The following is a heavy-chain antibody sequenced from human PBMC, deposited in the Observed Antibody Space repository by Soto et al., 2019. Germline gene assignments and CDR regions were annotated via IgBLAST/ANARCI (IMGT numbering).Heavy chain of an antibody. Sequence: ASVKVSCKASGYTFTGHYIHWVRQAPGQGLEWTGWINPDYGGATYAQKFQGRVSLTRDTSNSTAYMELSSLRSDDTAVYFCARDLGGSSSYLGYWGQGTPVTVSS. V-gene: IGHV1-2*02. CDR2: INPDYGGA. CDR3: ARDLGGSSSYLGY. CDR1: GYTFTGHY. J-gene: IGHJ4*02. D-gene: IGHD6-6*01.